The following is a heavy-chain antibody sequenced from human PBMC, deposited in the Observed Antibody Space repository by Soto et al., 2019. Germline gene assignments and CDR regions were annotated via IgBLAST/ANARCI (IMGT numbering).Heavy chain of an antibody. J-gene: IGHJ6*02. V-gene: IGHV3-30*18. Sequence: PGGSLRLSCAASGSTFSSYGMHWVRQAPGKGLEWVAVISYDGSNKYYADSVKGRFTISGDNSKNTLYLQMNSLRAEDTAVYYCAKARGLGIKYGMDVWGQGTTVTVSS. CDR3: AKARGLGIKYGMDV. CDR2: ISYDGSNK. D-gene: IGHD7-27*01. CDR1: GSTFSSYG.